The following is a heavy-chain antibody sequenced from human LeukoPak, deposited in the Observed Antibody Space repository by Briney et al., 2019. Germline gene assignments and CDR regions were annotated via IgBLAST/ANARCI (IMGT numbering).Heavy chain of an antibody. Sequence: ASVKVSCKASGGTFSSYAISWVRQAPGQGLEWMGGIIPIFGTAKYAQKFQGRVTITADESTSTAYMELSSLRAEDTAVYYCASERIAAAGYFDYWGQGHLVTVTA. CDR1: GGTFSSYA. D-gene: IGHD6-13*01. CDR2: IIPIFGTA. J-gene: IGHJ4*02. CDR3: ASERIAAAGYFDY. V-gene: IGHV1-69*13.